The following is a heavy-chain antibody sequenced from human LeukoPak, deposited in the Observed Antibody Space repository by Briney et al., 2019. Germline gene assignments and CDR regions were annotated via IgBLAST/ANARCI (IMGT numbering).Heavy chain of an antibody. CDR1: GGSISSYY. D-gene: IGHD1-1*01. V-gene: IGHV4-59*01. CDR3: ARIAGTGIDY. J-gene: IGHJ4*02. CDR2: IYYSGST. Sequence: SETLSLTCTVSGGSISSYYWSWIRQPPGKGLEWIGYIYYSGSTNYNPSLKSRVTIFVDTSKNQFSLKLTSLTAADTAVYYCARIAGTGIDYWGQGTLVTVSS.